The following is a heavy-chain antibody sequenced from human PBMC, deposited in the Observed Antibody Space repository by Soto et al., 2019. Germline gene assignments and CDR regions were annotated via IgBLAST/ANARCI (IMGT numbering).Heavy chain of an antibody. CDR2: IIPIFGAA. V-gene: IGHV1-69*13. CDR1: GGTFSSYA. Sequence: SVKVSCKASGGTFSSYAISWVRQAPGQGLEWMGGIIPIFGAANYAQKFQGRVTITADESTSTAYMELSSLRSEDTAVYYCARDQSSETGAFDIWGQGTMVTVSS. CDR3: ARDQSSETGAFDI. J-gene: IGHJ3*02. D-gene: IGHD3-10*01.